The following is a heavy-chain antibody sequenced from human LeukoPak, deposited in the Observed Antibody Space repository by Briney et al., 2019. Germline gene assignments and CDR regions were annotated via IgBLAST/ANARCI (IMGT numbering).Heavy chain of an antibody. CDR3: ARRAAAPTYFDY. Sequence: GGSLRLSCAASGFTFSDYYMSWIRQAPGKGLEWVSYISSSGSTIYYADSVKGRFTISRDNAKDSLYLQMNSLRAEDTAVYYCARRAAAPTYFDYWGQGTLVTVSS. CDR1: GFTFSDYY. J-gene: IGHJ4*02. D-gene: IGHD6-13*01. V-gene: IGHV3-11*01. CDR2: ISSSGSTI.